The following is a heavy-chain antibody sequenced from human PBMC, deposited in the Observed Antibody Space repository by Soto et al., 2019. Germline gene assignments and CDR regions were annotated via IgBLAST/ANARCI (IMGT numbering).Heavy chain of an antibody. CDR1: GFTFTSYG. D-gene: IGHD3-9*01. CDR3: ARDVGLDSDDFFAY. CDR2: IRGDGGQT. V-gene: IGHV3-23*01. J-gene: IGHJ4*02. Sequence: GGSLRLSCTASGFTFTSYGMGLVRQAPGKGLQWVSTIRGDGGQTHYTDSVKGRFSISRDNSKNTVYLQMDSLRAEDTAMYFCARDVGLDSDDFFAYWGQGTQVTVSS.